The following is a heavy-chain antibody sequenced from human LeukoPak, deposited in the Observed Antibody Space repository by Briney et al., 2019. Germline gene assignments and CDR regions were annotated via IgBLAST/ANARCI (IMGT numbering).Heavy chain of an antibody. D-gene: IGHD5-24*01. CDR1: GFAFSHHY. Sequence: GGSLRLSCVASGFAFSHHYMHWVRQAPGKGLVWVSRIDIDGNTNHADSVKGRFTISRDNTKDTVYLQMNSLRAEDTAVYYCARDLNYNFDYWGQGALVTVSS. CDR3: ARDLNYNFDY. J-gene: IGHJ4*02. CDR2: IDIDGNT. V-gene: IGHV3-74*01.